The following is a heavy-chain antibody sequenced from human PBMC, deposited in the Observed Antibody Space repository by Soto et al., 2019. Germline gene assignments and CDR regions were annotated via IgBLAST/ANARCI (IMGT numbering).Heavy chain of an antibody. CDR1: GYTFRNYY. CDR3: ARATLAGGDPYFEY. V-gene: IGHV1-46*01. Sequence: QVLLVQSGAEVKKPGASLKVSCKASGYTFRNYYMHWVRQAPRQGLEWMGIINLSGGYTSFTSYAQKFQGRVSMTWDTSMSTAYMELSSLRPEDTAVYYCARATLAGGDPYFEYWGQGTLLTVSS. CDR2: INLSGGYTSFT. J-gene: IGHJ4*02. D-gene: IGHD2-21*02.